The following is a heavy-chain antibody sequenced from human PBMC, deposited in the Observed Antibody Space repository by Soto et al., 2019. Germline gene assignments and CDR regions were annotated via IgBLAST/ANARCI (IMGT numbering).Heavy chain of an antibody. CDR1: GGSFSGYY. Sequence: PSETLSLTCAVYGGSFSGYYWSWIRQPPGKGLEWIGEINHSGSTNYNPSLKSRVTISVDTSKNQFSLKLSSVTAADTAVYYCARDLPKYYYDSSGYYLKIDAFDIWGQGTMVTV. CDR3: ARDLPKYYYDSSGYYLKIDAFDI. CDR2: INHSGST. D-gene: IGHD3-22*01. J-gene: IGHJ3*02. V-gene: IGHV4-34*01.